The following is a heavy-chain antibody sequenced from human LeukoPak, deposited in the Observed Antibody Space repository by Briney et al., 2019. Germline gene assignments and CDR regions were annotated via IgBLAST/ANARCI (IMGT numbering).Heavy chain of an antibody. CDR3: ARGRRGGDYVSGVGLMGV. J-gene: IGHJ6*02. CDR2: MNPNSGNT. Sequence: ASVQVSCKASGYTFTSYDINWVRQATGQGLEWMGWMNPNSGNTGYAQKFQGRVTMTRNTSISTAYMGLSSLRSEDTAVYYCARGRRGGDYVSGVGLMGVWGQGTTVTVSS. D-gene: IGHD4-17*01. V-gene: IGHV1-8*01. CDR1: GYTFTSYD.